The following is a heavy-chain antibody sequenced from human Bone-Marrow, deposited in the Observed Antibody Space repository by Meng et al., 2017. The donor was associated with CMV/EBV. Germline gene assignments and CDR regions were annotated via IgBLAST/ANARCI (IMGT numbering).Heavy chain of an antibody. CDR2: IYYSGST. Sequence: SETLSLTCTVSGGSISSSSYYWGWIRQPPGKGLEWIGSIYYSGSTYYNPSLKSRVTISVDTSKNQFSLKLSSVTAADTAVYYCARGRGWELDFWGQGTRVTVSS. CDR3: ARGRGWELDF. D-gene: IGHD1-26*01. J-gene: IGHJ4*02. V-gene: IGHV4-39*07. CDR1: GGSISSSSYY.